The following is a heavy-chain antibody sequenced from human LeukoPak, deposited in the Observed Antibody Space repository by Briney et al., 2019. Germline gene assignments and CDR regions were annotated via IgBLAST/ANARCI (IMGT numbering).Heavy chain of an antibody. CDR1: GFTFSSYS. V-gene: IGHV3-48*02. CDR2: ISHSSTTI. CDR3: ARAYCSGGSCFFDY. Sequence: PGGSLRLSCAASGFTFSSYSMNWVRQAPGKGLEWVSFISHSSTTIYYADSVKGRFTISRDNAKNPLYLQMNSLRDEDTAVYYCARAYCSGGSCFFDYWGQGTLVTVSS. J-gene: IGHJ4*02. D-gene: IGHD2-15*01.